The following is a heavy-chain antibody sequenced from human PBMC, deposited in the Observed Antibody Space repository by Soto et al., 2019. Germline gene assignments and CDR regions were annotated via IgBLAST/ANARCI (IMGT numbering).Heavy chain of an antibody. CDR2: INGGNGNT. D-gene: IGHD3-22*01. CDR1: GYTFTTYA. CDR3: ARESGYFDSSGSLNYYGMDV. V-gene: IGHV1-3*01. J-gene: IGHJ6*02. Sequence: QVQLVQSGAEVKKPGASVMLSCKASGYTFTTYAMHWVRQAPGQRLEWMGWINGGNGNTKYSQNFQGRVTITRDTSATTAYMDLSSLRSEDTAVYYCARESGYFDSSGSLNYYGMDVWGQGTTVTVSS.